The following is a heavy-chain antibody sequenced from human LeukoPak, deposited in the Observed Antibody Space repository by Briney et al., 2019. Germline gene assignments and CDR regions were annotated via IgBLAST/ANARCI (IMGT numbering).Heavy chain of an antibody. V-gene: IGHV3-23*01. Sequence: SGGSLRLSCAASGFAVNNDDMHWVRQAPGKGLEWVSSFRGSGDRTTYADSVKGRFTISRDNSKNTLYLQMNSLRAEDTAVYYCAKAITPRGYSDYDLGGIDYWGQGTLVTVSS. CDR3: AKAITPRGYSDYDLGGIDY. CDR2: FRGSGDRT. J-gene: IGHJ4*02. CDR1: GFAVNNDD. D-gene: IGHD5-12*01.